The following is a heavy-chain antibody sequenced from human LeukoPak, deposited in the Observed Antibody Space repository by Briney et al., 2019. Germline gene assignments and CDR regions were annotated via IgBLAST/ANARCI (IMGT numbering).Heavy chain of an antibody. CDR2: IIPIFGTA. Sequence: SVKVSCKASGGTFSSYAISWVRQAPGQGLEWVAEIIPIFGTANYAQKFQGRVTITADESTSTAYMELSSLRSEDTAVYYCARVSTDIVVVPAARNYYYYGMDVWGKGTTVTVSS. CDR3: ARVSTDIVVVPAARNYYYYGMDV. J-gene: IGHJ6*04. CDR1: GGTFSSYA. D-gene: IGHD2-2*01. V-gene: IGHV1-69*13.